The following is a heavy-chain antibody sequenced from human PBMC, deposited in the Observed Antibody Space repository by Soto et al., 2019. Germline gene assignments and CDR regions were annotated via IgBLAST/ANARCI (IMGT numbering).Heavy chain of an antibody. D-gene: IGHD3-10*01. CDR2: IIDSGGYT. Sequence: GGSLRLSCAASGFTFSSSTMNWVRQAPGKGLEWVSAIIDSGGYTYYADSVKGRFTISRDNSKKTLYLQMSSLRADDSAVYFCARGSKDSYPGSRIFDFWGRGTLVTVSS. V-gene: IGHV3-23*01. J-gene: IGHJ4*02. CDR1: GFTFSSST. CDR3: ARGSKDSYPGSRIFDF.